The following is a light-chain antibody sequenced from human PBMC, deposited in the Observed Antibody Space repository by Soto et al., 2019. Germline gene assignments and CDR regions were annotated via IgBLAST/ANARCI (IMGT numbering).Light chain of an antibody. CDR1: QVVSGL. V-gene: IGKV1-39*01. Sequence: DIQLTQSPSSLSASVGDSVTISSRASQVVSGLLNWFQQKPGNAPRLLIYAASTWQKGIPSRFSGGASGTDFTLTISSLEPEDFAMYYCQQCYSMPLTFGQGTKLDIK. CDR2: AAS. CDR3: QQCYSMPLT. J-gene: IGKJ1*01.